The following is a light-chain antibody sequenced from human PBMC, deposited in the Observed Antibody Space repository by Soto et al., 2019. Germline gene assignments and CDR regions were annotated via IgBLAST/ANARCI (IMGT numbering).Light chain of an antibody. J-gene: IGLJ3*02. Sequence: QSALTQPPSASGSPGQSVTISCTGTSSDVGANNYVSWYQQHPGQAPKLIIHEVHKRPSGVPARFSGSKSGNTASLTLSGLQAEDEAVYYCSSFAGRNAFGVFGGGTKVTVL. CDR3: SSFAGRNAFGV. CDR1: SSDVGANNY. V-gene: IGLV2-8*01. CDR2: EVH.